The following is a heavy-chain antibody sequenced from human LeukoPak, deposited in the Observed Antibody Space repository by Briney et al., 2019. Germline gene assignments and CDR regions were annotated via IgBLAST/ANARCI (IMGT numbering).Heavy chain of an antibody. CDR2: INPILGIA. V-gene: IGHV1-69*04. Sequence: ASVKVSCKASGGTFSSYAISWVRQAPGQGLEWMGRINPILGIANYAQKFQGRVTITADKSTSTAYMELSSLRSEDTAVYYCARDSNGAFDIWGQGTMVTVSS. CDR1: GGTFSSYA. CDR3: ARDSNGAFDI. J-gene: IGHJ3*02. D-gene: IGHD6-25*01.